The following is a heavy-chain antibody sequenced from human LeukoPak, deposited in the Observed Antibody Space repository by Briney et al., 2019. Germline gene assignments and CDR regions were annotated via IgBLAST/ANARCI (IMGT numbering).Heavy chain of an antibody. CDR1: GGSFSSYA. Sequence: GASEKVSCKASGGSFSSYAISWVRQAPGQGLEWMGRIIPIFGIATYAQKFQGRVTITADTSTSTAYMELSSLRSEDTAVYYCAKDRGQLLQVPYGMDVWGQGTTVTVSS. CDR2: IIPIFGIA. CDR3: AKDRGQLLQVPYGMDV. D-gene: IGHD2-2*01. V-gene: IGHV1-69*04. J-gene: IGHJ6*02.